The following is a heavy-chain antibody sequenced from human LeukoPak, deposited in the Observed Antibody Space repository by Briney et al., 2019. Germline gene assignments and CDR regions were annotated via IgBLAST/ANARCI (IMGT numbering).Heavy chain of an antibody. D-gene: IGHD3-10*01. Sequence: GGSLRLSCAASGFISRDHYLSWIRQAPGKGLEWLASVSSTGTPISYADSVKGRFTISRDDAKNSLFLQMTSLTGADTALYYCARARFGEPYVAYLWGEGTMVTVSP. CDR3: ARARFGEPYVAYL. CDR2: VSSTGTPI. CDR1: GFISRDHY. J-gene: IGHJ3*01. V-gene: IGHV3-11*01.